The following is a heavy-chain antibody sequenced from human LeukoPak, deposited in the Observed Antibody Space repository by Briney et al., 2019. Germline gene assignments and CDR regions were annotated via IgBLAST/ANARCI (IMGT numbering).Heavy chain of an antibody. CDR2: IYYSGST. Sequence: SETLSLTCTVSGGTISRYYWSWIRQPPAKGREWVGYIYYSGSTNYNPSLKSRVTISVNTSKHQISLKLSSVTAAETAVYYCAGRGDYGDSSLDYWGQGTLVTASS. CDR1: GGTISRYY. CDR3: AGRGDYGDSSLDY. D-gene: IGHD4-17*01. J-gene: IGHJ4*02. V-gene: IGHV4-59*01.